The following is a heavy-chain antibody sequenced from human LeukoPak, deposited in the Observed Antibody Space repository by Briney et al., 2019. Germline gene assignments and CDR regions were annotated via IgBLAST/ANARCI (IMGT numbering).Heavy chain of an antibody. V-gene: IGHV3-30-3*01. J-gene: IGHJ4*02. CDR1: GFTFSSYA. D-gene: IGHD3-9*01. CDR2: ISYDGSNK. CDR3: ASAVLRYFDWLLYPTPLDY. Sequence: GRSLRLSCAASGFTFSSYAMHWVRQAPGKGLEWVAVISYDGSNKYYADSVKGRFTISRDSSKNTLYLQMNSLRAEDTAVYYCASAVLRYFDWLLYPTPLDYWGQGTLVTVSS.